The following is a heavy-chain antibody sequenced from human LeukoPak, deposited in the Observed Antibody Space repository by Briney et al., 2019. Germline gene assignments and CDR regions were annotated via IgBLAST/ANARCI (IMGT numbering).Heavy chain of an antibody. CDR3: VRGSRDFDY. Sequence: GGSLRLSCVVSGFTFSSSSMNWVRQAPGKGLEWVSHISFTNTIIYFADSVKGRFTISRDNAQNSLYLHMSSLRDEDTAVFYCVRGSRDFDYWGQGTLVTVSS. CDR2: ISFTNTII. V-gene: IGHV3-48*02. J-gene: IGHJ4*02. D-gene: IGHD3-16*01. CDR1: GFTFSSSS.